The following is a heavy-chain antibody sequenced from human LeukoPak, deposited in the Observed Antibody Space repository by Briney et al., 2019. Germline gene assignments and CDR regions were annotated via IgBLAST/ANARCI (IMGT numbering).Heavy chain of an antibody. D-gene: IGHD3-22*01. J-gene: IGHJ4*02. V-gene: IGHV1-18*01. CDR2: ISAYNGNT. CDR1: GYTFTSYG. CDR3: AREYYYDSSGYYFDY. Sequence: GASVKVSCKASGYTFTSYGISWVRQAPGQGLEWMGWISAYNGNTNYAQKLQGRVTMTTDTSTSTAYMELRSLRSDDTAVYYCAREYYYDSSGYYFDYWGQGTLVTVSS.